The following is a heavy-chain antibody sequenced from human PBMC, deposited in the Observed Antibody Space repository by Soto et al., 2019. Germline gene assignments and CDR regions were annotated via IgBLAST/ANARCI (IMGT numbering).Heavy chain of an antibody. Sequence: EVQLVESGGGLVQPGGSLRLSCAASGFTLSSYDIHWVRQATGEGLAWVSGIGSGGDTHYADSVKGRFIISREDGKNSLYLQMNNLIVEDTAVYYCTRKTPPTGMEVWGQGATVTVSS. CDR2: IGSGGDT. D-gene: IGHD3-9*01. CDR1: GFTLSSYD. J-gene: IGHJ6*02. V-gene: IGHV3-13*01. CDR3: TRKTPPTGMEV.